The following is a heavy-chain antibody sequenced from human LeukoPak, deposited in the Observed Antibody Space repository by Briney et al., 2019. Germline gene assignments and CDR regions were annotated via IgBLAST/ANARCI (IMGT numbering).Heavy chain of an antibody. CDR3: ARGPYFASSSGYYYYYMDV. Sequence: RPGGSLRLSCAASGFTFSRYWMHWVRQAPGKGLVWVSRINPDRSPTTYADSVKGRFTISRDNAKNTLYLQMNSLRAEDTAVYYCARGPYFASSSGYYYYYMDVWGKGTTVTVSS. CDR2: INPDRSPT. V-gene: IGHV3-74*01. D-gene: IGHD6-6*01. CDR1: GFTFSRYW. J-gene: IGHJ6*03.